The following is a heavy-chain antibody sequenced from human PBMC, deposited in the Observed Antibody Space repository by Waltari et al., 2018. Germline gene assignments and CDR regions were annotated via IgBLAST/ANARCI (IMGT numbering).Heavy chain of an antibody. J-gene: IGHJ5*02. V-gene: IGHV4-39*01. CDR1: GGSICSSSYY. CDR3: ARHWKKSGYRFDP. Sequence: QLQLPASGPGLAKPSETLSFTCTVSGGSICSSSYYWGWIRQFPGKGLEWIGGFYYSGSTYYNPTLKSRVTISGDTSKNQFSLKLSSVTAADTAVYYCARHWKKSGYRFDPWGQGSLVTASS. D-gene: IGHD5-12*01. CDR2: FYYSGST.